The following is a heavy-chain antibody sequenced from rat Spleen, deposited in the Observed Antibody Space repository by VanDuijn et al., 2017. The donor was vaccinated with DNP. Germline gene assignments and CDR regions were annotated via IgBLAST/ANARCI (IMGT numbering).Heavy chain of an antibody. Sequence: EVLLVESDGGLVQPGRSLKLSCAVSGFTFSDFYMAWVRQAPKKGLEWVASINYEGSSTYYGDSVKGRFTISRDSAKSTLYLQMNSLRPEDTATYYCTSNPHIRTAAPFDYWGQGVMVTVSS. V-gene: IGHV5-22*01. J-gene: IGHJ2*01. CDR2: INYEGSST. CDR1: GFTFSDFY. D-gene: IGHD3-8*01. CDR3: TSNPHIRTAAPFDY.